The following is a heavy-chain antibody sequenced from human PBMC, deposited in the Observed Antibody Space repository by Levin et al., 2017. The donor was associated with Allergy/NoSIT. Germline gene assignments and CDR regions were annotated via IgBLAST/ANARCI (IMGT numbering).Heavy chain of an antibody. CDR2: INHSGST. V-gene: IGHV4-34*01. CDR1: GGSFSGYY. CDR3: ARGRGGARSKEDY. J-gene: IGHJ4*02. Sequence: SETLSLTCAVYGGSFSGYYWSWIRQPPGKGLEWTGEINHSGSTNYNPSLKSRVTISVDTSKNQFSLKLSSVTAADTAVYCCARGRGGARSKEDYWGQGTLVTVSS. D-gene: IGHD3-10*01.